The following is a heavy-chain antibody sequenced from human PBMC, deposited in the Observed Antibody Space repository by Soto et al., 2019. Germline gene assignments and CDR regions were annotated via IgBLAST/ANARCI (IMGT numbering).Heavy chain of an antibody. J-gene: IGHJ4*02. Sequence: QVQLQESGPGLVKPSQTLSLTCTVSGGSISSGXXXXXXXXXXXXXXLEWIGYIYYSGSTYYNPSLKSRVTISVDTSKNQFSLKLSSVTAADTAVYYCARDSLTLHMGFDYWGQGTLVTVSS. D-gene: IGHD2-15*01. CDR2: IYYSGST. CDR1: GGSISSGXXX. V-gene: IGHV4-31*03. CDR3: ARDSLTLHMGFDY.